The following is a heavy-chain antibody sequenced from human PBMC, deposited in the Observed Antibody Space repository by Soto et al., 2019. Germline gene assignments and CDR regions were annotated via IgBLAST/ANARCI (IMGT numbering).Heavy chain of an antibody. V-gene: IGHV2-5*01. CDR2: IYWNDDK. Sequence: QITLKASGPTLVQPTQTLTLTCTFSGFSFSTSGVGVAWLRQPPGKALEWLALIYWNDDKRYSPSLKSRLTFTRDTSKNQVVLTMTNMDPVDTATYYCAQLFTIFGVEVFDYWGQGTLVTVSS. CDR3: AQLFTIFGVEVFDY. D-gene: IGHD3-3*01. J-gene: IGHJ4*02. CDR1: GFSFSTSGVG.